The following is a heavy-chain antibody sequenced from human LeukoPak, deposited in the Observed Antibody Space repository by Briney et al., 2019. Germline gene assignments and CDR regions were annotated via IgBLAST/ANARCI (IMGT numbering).Heavy chain of an antibody. V-gene: IGHV3-30*18. CDR3: AKERGSTTWFDY. J-gene: IGHJ4*02. D-gene: IGHD1-26*01. Sequence: GGSLRLSCAASGFTFSSYGMHWVRQAPGKWLEWVAVISYDGSNKYYADSVKGRFTISRDNSKNTLYLQMNSLRGEDTAVYYCAKERGSTTWFDYWGQGTLVTVSS. CDR2: ISYDGSNK. CDR1: GFTFSSYG.